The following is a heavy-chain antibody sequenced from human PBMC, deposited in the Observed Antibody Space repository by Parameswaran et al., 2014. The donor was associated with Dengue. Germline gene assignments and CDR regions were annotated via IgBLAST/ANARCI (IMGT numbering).Heavy chain of an antibody. CDR3: ARRAPTDRAHDY. Sequence: VRQMPGKGLEWMGRIDPSDSYTNYSPSFQGHVTFSADKSISTAYLQWSSLKASDTAMYYCARRAPTDRAHDYWGQGTLVTVSS. J-gene: IGHJ4*02. CDR2: IDPSDSYT. D-gene: IGHD4-17*01. V-gene: IGHV5-10-1*01.